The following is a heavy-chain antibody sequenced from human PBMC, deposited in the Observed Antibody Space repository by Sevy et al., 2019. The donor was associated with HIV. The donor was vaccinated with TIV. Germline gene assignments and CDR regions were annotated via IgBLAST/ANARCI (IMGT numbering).Heavy chain of an antibody. CDR3: ARDYKYCTNGVCYNAFDI. V-gene: IGHV3-30-3*01. CDR2: ISYDGSNK. CDR1: GFTFSSYA. J-gene: IGHJ3*02. D-gene: IGHD2-8*01. Sequence: GGSLRLSCAASGFTFSSYAMQWVRQAPGKGLEWVAVISYDGSNKYYADSVKGRFTISRDNSKNTLYLQMNSLRAEDTAVYYCARDYKYCTNGVCYNAFDIWGQGTMVTVSS.